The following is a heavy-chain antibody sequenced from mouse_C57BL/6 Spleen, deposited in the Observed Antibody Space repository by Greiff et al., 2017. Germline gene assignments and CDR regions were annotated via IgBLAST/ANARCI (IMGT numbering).Heavy chain of an antibody. Sequence: EVQLQQSGPVLVKPGASVKMSCKASGYTFTDYYMNWVKQSHGKSLEWIGGINPYNGGTSYNQKFKGKATLTVDKSSSTAYMELNSLTSEDSTVYYGADSTYGYWGQGTTLTVSS. CDR2: INPYNGGT. CDR1: GYTFTDYY. J-gene: IGHJ2*01. CDR3: ADSTYGY. V-gene: IGHV1-19*01. D-gene: IGHD5-1*01.